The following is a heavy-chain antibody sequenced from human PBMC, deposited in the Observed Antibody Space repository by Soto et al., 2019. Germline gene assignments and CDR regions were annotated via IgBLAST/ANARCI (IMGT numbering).Heavy chain of an antibody. D-gene: IGHD6-19*01. V-gene: IGHV4-34*02. J-gene: IGHJ4*02. Sequence: QVQLQQWGAGQLKPSETLSLTCAVHGESFSGYGGPFSGYYWSWIRQTPGKGPEWIGEINHRGGTNYQPSLNSRVTISVDTSKNQFSLNLNSVTAADTAVYYCARGQRRGGSSGWSLWGQGTLVTVSS. CDR3: ARGQRRGGSSGWSL. CDR2: INHRGGT. CDR1: GGPFSGYY.